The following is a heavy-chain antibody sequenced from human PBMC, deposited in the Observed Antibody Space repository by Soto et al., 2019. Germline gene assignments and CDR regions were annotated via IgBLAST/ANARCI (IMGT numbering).Heavy chain of an antibody. Sequence: PGESLKISCKGSGYRFTRSWIGWVRQKPGKGLEWMGLINPADSDTRYSPSFQGQVIISADKYINTAYLQWSSLKASDTAIYYCARVEVIWVGERGWFDPWGQGTLVTVSS. CDR3: ARVEVIWVGERGWFDP. D-gene: IGHD3-10*01. J-gene: IGHJ5*02. CDR2: INPADSDT. CDR1: GYRFTRSW. V-gene: IGHV5-51*01.